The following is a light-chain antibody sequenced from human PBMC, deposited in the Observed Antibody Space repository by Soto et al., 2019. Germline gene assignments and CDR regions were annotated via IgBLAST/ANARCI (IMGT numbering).Light chain of an antibody. J-gene: IGKJ2*01. CDR1: QGISSY. CDR2: AAS. CDR3: QQLHSYPPYT. Sequence: DIQLTQSPSFLSASVGDRVTITCRASQGISSYLAWYQQNPGKAPKLLIYAASTLQTGVPSRFSGSGSGTEFTLTNSSLQPEDFATYYCQQLHSYPPYTFGQGTKLEIK. V-gene: IGKV1-9*01.